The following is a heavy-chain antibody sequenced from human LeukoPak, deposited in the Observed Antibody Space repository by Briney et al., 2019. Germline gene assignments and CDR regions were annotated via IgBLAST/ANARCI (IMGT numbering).Heavy chain of an antibody. Sequence: SETLSLTCTVSGGSISSYYWSWTRQPPGKGLEWIGYMYYSGSTNYNPSLKSRVTISVDTSKNQFSLKLSSVTAADTAVYYCARLVSGNYGWFDPWGQGTLVTVSS. CDR1: GGSISSYY. CDR2: MYYSGST. V-gene: IGHV4-59*08. CDR3: ARLVSGNYGWFDP. D-gene: IGHD1-7*01. J-gene: IGHJ5*02.